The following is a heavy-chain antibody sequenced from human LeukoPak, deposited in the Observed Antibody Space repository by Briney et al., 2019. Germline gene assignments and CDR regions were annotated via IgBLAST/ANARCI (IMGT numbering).Heavy chain of an antibody. Sequence: PSETLSLTCTVSGGSINSYYWSWIRQPPGKGLEWIGYIYYSGSTNYNPSLKSRVTISVDTSKNQFSLKLTSVTAADTAVYYCARGLTYYFDSSGYYVTDAFDIWGQGTMVTVSS. V-gene: IGHV4-59*01. CDR2: IYYSGST. D-gene: IGHD3-22*01. J-gene: IGHJ3*02. CDR1: GGSINSYY. CDR3: ARGLTYYFDSSGYYVTDAFDI.